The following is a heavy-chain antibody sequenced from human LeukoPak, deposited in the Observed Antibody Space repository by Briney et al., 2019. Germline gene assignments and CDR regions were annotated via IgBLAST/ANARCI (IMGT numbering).Heavy chain of an antibody. CDR1: GLTFSSYA. Sequence: PGGSLRLSCAASGLTFSSYAMHWVRQAPGKGLEWVAVISYDGSNKYYADSVKGRFTISRDNSKNTLYLQMNSLRAEDTAVYYCARGRPGAFDIWGQGTMVTVSS. J-gene: IGHJ3*02. CDR2: ISYDGSNK. V-gene: IGHV3-30-3*01. CDR3: ARGRPGAFDI.